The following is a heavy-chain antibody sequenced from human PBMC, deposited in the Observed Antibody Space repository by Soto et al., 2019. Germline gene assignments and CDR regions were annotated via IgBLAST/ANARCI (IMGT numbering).Heavy chain of an antibody. CDR3: ASLRPIFGTKGAFDI. J-gene: IGHJ3*02. V-gene: IGHV5-51*01. CDR1: GYSFTSYW. CDR2: IYPGDSDT. D-gene: IGHD3-3*01. Sequence: GESLKISCKGSGYSFTSYWIGWVRQMPGKGLEWMGIIYPGDSDTRYSPSFQGQVTISADKSISTAYLQWSSLKASDTAMYYCASLRPIFGTKGAFDIWGQGTMVTVSS.